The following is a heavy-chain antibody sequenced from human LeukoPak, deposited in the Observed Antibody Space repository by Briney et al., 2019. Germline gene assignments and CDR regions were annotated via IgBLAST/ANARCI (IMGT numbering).Heavy chain of an antibody. CDR2: INHSGST. CDR3: ARGPRITIFGVVIIQSWFDP. V-gene: IGHV4-34*01. J-gene: IGHJ5*02. Sequence: SETLSLTCAVYGGSFSGYYWSWIRQPPGKGLEWIGEINHSGSTNYNPSLKSRVTISVDTSKNQFSLKLSSVTAADTAVYYCARGPRITIFGVVIIQSWFDPWGQGTLVTVSS. D-gene: IGHD3-3*01. CDR1: GGSFSGYY.